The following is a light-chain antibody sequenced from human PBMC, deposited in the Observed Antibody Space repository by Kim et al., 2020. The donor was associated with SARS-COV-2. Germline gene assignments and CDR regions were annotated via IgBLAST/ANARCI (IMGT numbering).Light chain of an antibody. V-gene: IGKV3-20*01. CDR3: QQYGSSPYT. CDR2: GAS. Sequence: LTPEERATLSCKARQRVSSISLAWYQQKPGQAPRLLIYGASSRATGIPDRFSGSGSGTDFTLTISRLEPEDFAVYYCQQYGSSPYTFGQGTKLEIK. CDR1: QRVSSIS. J-gene: IGKJ2*01.